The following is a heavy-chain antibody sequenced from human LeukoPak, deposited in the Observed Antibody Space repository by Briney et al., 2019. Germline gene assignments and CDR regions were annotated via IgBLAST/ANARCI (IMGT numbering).Heavy chain of an antibody. CDR2: INPNGGST. Sequence: ASVKVSCKASGYIFTSNYMHWVRQAPGQGLEWMGIINPNGGSTTSAQRFQGRATMTRDTSTSTIYMELSSLRSDDTAVYYCARVERGYQATDYWGQGTLVTVSS. CDR3: ARVERGYQATDY. D-gene: IGHD2-2*01. V-gene: IGHV1-46*01. CDR1: GYIFTSNY. J-gene: IGHJ4*02.